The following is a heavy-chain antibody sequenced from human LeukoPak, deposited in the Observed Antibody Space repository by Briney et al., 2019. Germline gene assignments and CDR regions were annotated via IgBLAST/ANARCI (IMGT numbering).Heavy chain of an antibody. V-gene: IGHV3-21*01. Sequence: GGSLRLSRAASGFTFSSYSMNWVRQAPGKGLEWVSSISSSSSYIYYADSVKGRFTISRDNAKNSLYLQMNSLRAEDTAVYYCARDLWFGEFHDYWGQGTLVTVSS. CDR2: ISSSSSYI. CDR1: GFTFSSYS. D-gene: IGHD3-10*01. CDR3: ARDLWFGEFHDY. J-gene: IGHJ4*02.